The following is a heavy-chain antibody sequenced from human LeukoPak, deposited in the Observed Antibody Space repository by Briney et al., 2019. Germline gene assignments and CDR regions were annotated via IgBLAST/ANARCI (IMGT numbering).Heavy chain of an antibody. Sequence: PSETLSLTCTVSGGSISSYYWSWIRQPPGKGLQWIGYIYHSGSTNYNPSLKSRVTISVDTSKNQFSLKLSSVTAADTAVCFCARYRSGFLDCWGQGTLVTVSS. CDR2: IYHSGST. J-gene: IGHJ4*02. CDR1: GGSISSYY. V-gene: IGHV4-59*01. D-gene: IGHD6-19*01. CDR3: ARYRSGFLDC.